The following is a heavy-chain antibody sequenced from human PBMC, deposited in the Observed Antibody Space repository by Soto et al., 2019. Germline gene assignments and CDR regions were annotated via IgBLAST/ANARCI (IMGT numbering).Heavy chain of an antibody. CDR1: GGTFSSYA. CDR3: GRGEILLFGGDDYYYGMDV. Sequence: QVQLVQSGAEVKKPGSSVKVSCKASGGTFSSYAISWVRQAPGQGLEWMGGIIPIFGTANYAQKFQGRVTITPDESPSTADMELGSLRSGDTAVYYCGRGEILLFGGDDYYYGMDVWGQGTTVTVSS. V-gene: IGHV1-69*01. CDR2: IIPIFGTA. J-gene: IGHJ6*02. D-gene: IGHD3-10*01.